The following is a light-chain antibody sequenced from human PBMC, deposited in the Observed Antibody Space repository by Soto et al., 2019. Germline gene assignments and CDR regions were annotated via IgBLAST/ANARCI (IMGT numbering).Light chain of an antibody. Sequence: EIVLTQSPDTLSLSPGERATLFCRASQTLSINSLAWYQQKPGQAPRLLIYAASTRHTGIPDRFNGSGSGTDFALTINRLEPKDFAVYFCQQYDGAPLTFGPGTKVDVK. CDR3: QQYDGAPLT. V-gene: IGKV3-20*01. J-gene: IGKJ3*01. CDR2: AAS. CDR1: QTLSINS.